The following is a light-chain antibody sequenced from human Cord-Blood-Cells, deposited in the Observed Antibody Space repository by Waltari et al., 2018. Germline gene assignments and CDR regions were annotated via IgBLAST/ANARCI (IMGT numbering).Light chain of an antibody. Sequence: DIQMTQSPSSLSASVGDRVTITCRASQSISSYLNWYQQKPGKAPKLLIYAASSLKSRVPSRFSGSGSGTDFTLTISSLQPEDFAPYYCQQSYSTPYSVGQGTKLEIK. J-gene: IGKJ2*03. CDR3: QQSYSTPYS. V-gene: IGKV1-39*01. CDR1: QSISSY. CDR2: AAS.